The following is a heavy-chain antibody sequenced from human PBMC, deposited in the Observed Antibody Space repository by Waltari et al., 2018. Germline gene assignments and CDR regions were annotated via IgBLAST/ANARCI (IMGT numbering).Heavy chain of an antibody. V-gene: IGHV4-39*07. CDR2: IYYSGST. CDR3: ARDREPQDSSSSLDY. D-gene: IGHD6-6*01. Sequence: QLQLQESGPGLVKPSETLSLTCTVSGGSISSSSYYWGWIRQPPGKGLEWIGSIYYSGSTYYNPSLKSRVTISVDTSKNQFSLKLSSVTAADTAVYYCARDREPQDSSSSLDYWGQGTLVTVSS. CDR1: GGSISSSSYY. J-gene: IGHJ4*02.